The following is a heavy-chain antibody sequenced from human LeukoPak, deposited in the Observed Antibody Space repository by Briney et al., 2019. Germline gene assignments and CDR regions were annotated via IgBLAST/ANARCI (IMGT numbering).Heavy chain of an antibody. CDR3: ARDLRGCSSTSCYRRTWYFDL. Sequence: SETLSLTCTVSGGSISSSSYYWGWIRQPAGKGLEWIGRIYTSGSTNYNPSLKSRVTMSVDTSKNQFSLKLSSVTAADTAVYYCARDLRGCSSTSCYRRTWYFDLWGRGTLVTVSS. V-gene: IGHV4-61*02. J-gene: IGHJ2*01. CDR1: GGSISSSSYY. CDR2: IYTSGST. D-gene: IGHD2-2*01.